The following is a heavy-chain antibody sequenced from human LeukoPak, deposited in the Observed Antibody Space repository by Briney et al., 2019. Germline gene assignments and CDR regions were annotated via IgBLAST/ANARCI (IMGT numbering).Heavy chain of an antibody. CDR2: IIGSSTTI. CDR3: ANLRSGPSYAIFPY. D-gene: IGHD3-3*01. V-gene: IGHV3-48*04. J-gene: IGHJ4*02. Sequence: GSLRLSCAASGFTFSSYSMNWVRQAPGKGLEWVSYIIGSSTTIYYADSVKGRFTISRDNAKNSLYLQMNSLRAEDTAVYYCANLRSGPSYAIFPYWGQGTLVTVSS. CDR1: GFTFSSYS.